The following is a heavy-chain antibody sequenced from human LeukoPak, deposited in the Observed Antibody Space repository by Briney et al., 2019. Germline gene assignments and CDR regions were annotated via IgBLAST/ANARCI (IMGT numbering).Heavy chain of an antibody. V-gene: IGHV4-31*03. J-gene: IGHJ4*02. D-gene: IGHD3-3*01. CDR2: IYYSGST. Sequence: SQTLSLTCSVSGGSISGSGLYWSWFRQFPTKGLEYIGYIYYSGSTDYNPSLKSRVTISVDTSKNQFSLKLASVSAADTAVYYCARESLGVETTPEWGPGTLVTASS. CDR3: ARESLGVETTPE. CDR1: GGSISGSGLY.